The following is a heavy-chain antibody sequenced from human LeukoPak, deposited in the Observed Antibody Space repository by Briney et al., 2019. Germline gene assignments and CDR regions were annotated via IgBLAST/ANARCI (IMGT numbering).Heavy chain of an antibody. Sequence: PGGSLRLSCAASGFTFSSYWMSWVRQAPGRGLEWVANIKHDGSEKYYVDSVKGRFTISRDNAKNSLYLQMNSLRVEDTALYYCARFGYDSGLDYWGQGTLVTVSS. V-gene: IGHV3-7*04. J-gene: IGHJ4*02. CDR2: IKHDGSEK. CDR3: ARFGYDSGLDY. D-gene: IGHD6-19*01. CDR1: GFTFSSYW.